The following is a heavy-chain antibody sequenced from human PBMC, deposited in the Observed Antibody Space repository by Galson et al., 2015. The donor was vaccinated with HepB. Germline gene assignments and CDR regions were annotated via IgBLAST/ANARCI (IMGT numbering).Heavy chain of an antibody. CDR3: AREVSYYGSGSGRGMDV. Sequence: SVKVSCKASGYTFTRYYMHWVRQAPGQGLEWMGIINPSGGSTSYAQKFQGRVTMTRDTSTSTVYMELSSLRSEDTAVYYCAREVSYYGSGSGRGMDVWGQGTTVTVSS. D-gene: IGHD3-10*01. V-gene: IGHV1-46*01. CDR2: INPSGGST. CDR1: GYTFTRYY. J-gene: IGHJ6*02.